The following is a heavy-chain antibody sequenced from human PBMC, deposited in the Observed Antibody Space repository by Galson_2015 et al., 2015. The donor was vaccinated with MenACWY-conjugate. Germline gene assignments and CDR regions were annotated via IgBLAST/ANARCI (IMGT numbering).Heavy chain of an antibody. CDR2: IYPGDSNT. J-gene: IGHJ4*02. Sequence: QSGAEVKKPGESLQISCKGSGYRFTHYWIGWVRQMPGKGLEWMGGIYPGDSNTIYSPAFQGQVTIAADKSISTAYLQWNSLKASDTAIYYCARGTPPYYGDYQTPFDYWGQGSLVTVLS. V-gene: IGHV5-51*01. D-gene: IGHD4-17*01. CDR3: ARGTPPYYGDYQTPFDY. CDR1: GYRFTHYW.